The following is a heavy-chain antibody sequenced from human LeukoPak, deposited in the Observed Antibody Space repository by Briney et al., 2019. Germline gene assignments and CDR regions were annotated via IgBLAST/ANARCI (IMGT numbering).Heavy chain of an antibody. CDR1: GGSISSYS. CDR2: IYTSGST. V-gene: IGHV4-4*07. J-gene: IGHJ4*02. CDR3: ARDSSGGWYYFDY. D-gene: IGHD6-19*01. Sequence: SETLSLTCTVSGGSISSYSWSWIRQPAGKGLEWIGRIYTSGSTNCNPSPKSRVTMSVDTSKNQFSLKLSSVTAADTAVYYCARDSSGGWYYFDYWGQGTLVTVSS.